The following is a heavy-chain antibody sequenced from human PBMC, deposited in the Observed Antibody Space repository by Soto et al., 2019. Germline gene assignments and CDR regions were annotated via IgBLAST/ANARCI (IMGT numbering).Heavy chain of an antibody. CDR3: ARDLPPIDY. CDR1: GYTFTNYA. CDR2: INAGNGNT. Sequence: GASVKVSCKASGYTFTNYALHWVRQAPGQRLEWMGWINAGNGNTNYAQKLQGRVTMTTDTSTSTAYMELSSLRSEDTAVYYCARDLPPIDYRGQGTLVTVSS. V-gene: IGHV1-3*01. J-gene: IGHJ4*02.